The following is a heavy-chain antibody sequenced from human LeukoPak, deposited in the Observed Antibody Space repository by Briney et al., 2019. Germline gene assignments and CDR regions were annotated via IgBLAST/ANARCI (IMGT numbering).Heavy chain of an antibody. V-gene: IGHV1-24*01. CDR3: ATERYCSGGSCYSANWFDP. D-gene: IGHD2-15*01. CDR1: GYTLTELS. J-gene: IGHJ5*02. Sequence: ASVKLSCKVSGYTLTELSMHWVRQAPGKGLEWVGGFDPEDGETIYAQKFQGRVTMTEDTSTDTAYMELSSLRSEDTAVYYCATERYCSGGSCYSANWFDPWGQGTLVTVSS. CDR2: FDPEDGET.